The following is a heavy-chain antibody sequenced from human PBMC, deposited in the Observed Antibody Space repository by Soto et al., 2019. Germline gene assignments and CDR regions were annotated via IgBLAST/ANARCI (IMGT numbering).Heavy chain of an antibody. J-gene: IGHJ4*02. CDR3: ARSPYYDSSGRYFDY. CDR1: RYSFTTYW. D-gene: IGHD3-22*01. Sequence: GEALKIACKASRYSFTTYWIGWVRQLPGKGLEWMGIIYPGDSDTRYSPSFQGQVTISADTSISPAYLQWRSLKASHTAMSDCARSPYYDSSGRYFDYWGQGTLVTVSS. CDR2: IYPGDSDT. V-gene: IGHV5-51*01.